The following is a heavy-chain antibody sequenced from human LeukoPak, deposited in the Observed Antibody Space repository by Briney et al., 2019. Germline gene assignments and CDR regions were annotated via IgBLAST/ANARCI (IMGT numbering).Heavy chain of an antibody. D-gene: IGHD2-15*01. CDR2: IYTSGST. V-gene: IGHV4-4*09. Sequence: SETLSLTCTVSGGSISSYYWSWIRQPPGKGLEWIGYIYTSGSTNYNPSLKSRVTISVDTSKNQFSLKLSSVTAADTAVYYCARHGDCSGGSCFQNWFDPWGQGNLVTVSS. CDR1: GGSISSYY. CDR3: ARHGDCSGGSCFQNWFDP. J-gene: IGHJ5*02.